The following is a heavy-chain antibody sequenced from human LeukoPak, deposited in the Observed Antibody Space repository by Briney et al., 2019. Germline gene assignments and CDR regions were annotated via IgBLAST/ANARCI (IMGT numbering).Heavy chain of an antibody. CDR2: ISYDGSNK. CDR3: ARVMITFGGVIVPPDDY. Sequence: GGSLRLSCAASGFTFSSYAMHWVRQAPGKGLEWVAVISYDGSNKYYADSVKGRFTISRDNSKNTLYLQMNSLRAEDTAVYYYARVMITFGGVIVPPDDYWGQGTLVTVSS. J-gene: IGHJ4*02. D-gene: IGHD3-16*02. CDR1: GFTFSSYA. V-gene: IGHV3-30*04.